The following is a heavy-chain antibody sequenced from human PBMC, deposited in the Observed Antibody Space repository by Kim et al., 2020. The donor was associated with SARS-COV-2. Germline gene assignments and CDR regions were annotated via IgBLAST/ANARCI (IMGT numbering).Heavy chain of an antibody. CDR2: IKSKTDGGTT. V-gene: IGHV3-15*01. CDR1: GFTFSNAW. J-gene: IGHJ3*02. Sequence: GGSLRLSCAASGFTFSNAWMSWVRQAPGKGLEWVGRIKSKTDGGTTDYAAPVKGRFTISRDDSKNTLYLQMNSLKTEDTAVYYCTTAHSSGWYLAFDIWGQGTMVTVSS. D-gene: IGHD6-19*01. CDR3: TTAHSSGWYLAFDI.